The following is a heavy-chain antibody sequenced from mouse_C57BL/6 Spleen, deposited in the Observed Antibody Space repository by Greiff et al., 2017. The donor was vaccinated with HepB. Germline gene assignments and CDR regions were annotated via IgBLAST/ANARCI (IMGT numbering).Heavy chain of an antibody. CDR2: ISSGGDYI. V-gene: IGHV5-9-1*02. CDR1: GFTFSSYA. Sequence: DVHLVESGEGLVKPGGSLKLSCAASGFTFSSYAMSWVRQTPEKRLEWVAYISSGGDYIYYADTVKGRFTISRDNARNTLYLQMSSLKSEDTAMYYCTRDPYYGSSYWYFDVWGTGTTVTVSS. D-gene: IGHD1-1*01. CDR3: TRDPYYGSSYWYFDV. J-gene: IGHJ1*03.